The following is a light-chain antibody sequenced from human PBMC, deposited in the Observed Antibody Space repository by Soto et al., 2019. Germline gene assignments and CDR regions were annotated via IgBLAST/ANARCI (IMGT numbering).Light chain of an antibody. CDR2: AVN. CDR1: SSDVGRYNY. J-gene: IGLJ2*01. CDR3: SSYTGVITTLVV. V-gene: IGLV2-14*01. Sequence: QSVLTQPASVSGSPGQSITISCTGTSSDVGRYNYVSWYQHHPGKAPKLMIYAVNNRPSGVSDRFSGFKSGNTASLTISGLQAEDEADDYYSSYTGVITTLVVFGGGTKLTVL.